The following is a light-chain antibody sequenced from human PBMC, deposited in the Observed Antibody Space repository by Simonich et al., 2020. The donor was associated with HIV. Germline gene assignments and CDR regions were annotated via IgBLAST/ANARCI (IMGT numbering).Light chain of an antibody. CDR3: QQYNNWPPT. J-gene: IGKJ1*01. V-gene: IGKV3-15*01. CDR1: QSVSTN. CDR2: GAS. Sequence: EIVMTQSPATLSVSPGERATLSCRASQSVSTNLAWYQQKPGQVPRLLIYGASTRATGIPARVSGSGSGTEFTLTISSMQSEDFAVYCCQQYNNWPPTFGQGTKVEIK.